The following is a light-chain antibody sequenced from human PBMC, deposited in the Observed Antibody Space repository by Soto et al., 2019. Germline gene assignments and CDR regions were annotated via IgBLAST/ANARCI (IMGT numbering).Light chain of an antibody. CDR1: SSDVGGYNY. Sequence: QSALTQPASVSGSPGQSITISCTGTSSDVGGYNYVSWYQQHPGKAPKLMIYDVSNRPSGVSNRFSGSKSGNTASLTISGLQAEDEAEYYCSSYTSSSTVVFGGGTKRTGL. CDR2: DVS. J-gene: IGLJ2*01. V-gene: IGLV2-14*01. CDR3: SSYTSSSTVV.